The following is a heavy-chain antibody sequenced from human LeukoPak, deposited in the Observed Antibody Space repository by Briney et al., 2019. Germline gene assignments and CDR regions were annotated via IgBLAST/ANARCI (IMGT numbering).Heavy chain of an antibody. CDR1: GGTFSSYA. CDR3: ARDSGDYYGSGSYPDY. Sequence: SVKVSCKASGGTFSSYAISWVRQSPGQGLEWMGRIIPILGMANYAQKFQGRVTITADKSTSTAYMELSSLRSEDTAVYYCARDSGDYYGSGSYPDYWGQGTLVTVSS. J-gene: IGHJ4*02. V-gene: IGHV1-69*04. CDR2: IIPILGMA. D-gene: IGHD3-10*01.